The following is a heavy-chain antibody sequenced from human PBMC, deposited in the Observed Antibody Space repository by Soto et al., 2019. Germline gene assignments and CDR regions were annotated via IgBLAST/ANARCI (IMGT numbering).Heavy chain of an antibody. D-gene: IGHD3-9*01. V-gene: IGHV1-69*01. J-gene: IGHJ5*02. CDR2: IIPIFGTA. CDR1: GGTFSSYA. Sequence: QVQLVQSGAEVKKPGSSVKVSCKASGGTFSSYAISWVRQAPGQGLEWMGGIIPIFGTANYAQKFQDRVTITADESTSTAYMELSSLRSEDTAVYYCARVRNYRYFDLNWFDPWGQGTLVTVSS. CDR3: ARVRNYRYFDLNWFDP.